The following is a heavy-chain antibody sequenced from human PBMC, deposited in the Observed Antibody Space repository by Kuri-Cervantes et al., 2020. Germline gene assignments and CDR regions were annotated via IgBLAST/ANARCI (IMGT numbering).Heavy chain of an antibody. CDR3: AHGRVEQWLVVGGNWFDP. CDR2: IDWDDDK. Sequence: SGPTLVKPTQTLTLTCTFSGFSLTTSGMRVSWIRQPPGKALEWLARIDWDDDKRYSPSLRSRLTITKDTSKNQVVLTMTNMDPVDTATYYCAHGRVEQWLVVGGNWFDPWGQGTLVTVSS. J-gene: IGHJ5*02. CDR1: GFSLTTSGMR. V-gene: IGHV2-5*08. D-gene: IGHD6-19*01.